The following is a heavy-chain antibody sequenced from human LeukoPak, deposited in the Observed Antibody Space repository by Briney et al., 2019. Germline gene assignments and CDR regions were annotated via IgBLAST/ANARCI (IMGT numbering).Heavy chain of an antibody. D-gene: IGHD6-13*01. J-gene: IGHJ6*03. CDR2: IDHTGST. CDR3: ARGRVSSSSWSSTYYYYFYMDV. Sequence: SETLSLICSVAGDSISIHYWSWIRQPPGKGLEWIGCIDHTGSTNYNPSLNSRVTISRDASKNHFSLELSSVTAADTAVYFCARGRVSSSSWSSTYYYYFYMDVWGKGTTVTVSS. V-gene: IGHV4-59*11. CDR1: GDSISIHY.